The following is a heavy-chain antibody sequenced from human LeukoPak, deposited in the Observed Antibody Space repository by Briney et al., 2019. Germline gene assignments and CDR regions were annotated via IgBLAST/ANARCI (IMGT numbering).Heavy chain of an antibody. Sequence: SETLSLTCAVYGGSFSGYYWSWIRQPPGKGLEWIGDVNHGGSTNYNPSLKSRITISVDTSKNQFSLRLSSVTAADTGVYYCARIGMDYYFYMDVWGKGTTVSVSS. D-gene: IGHD1-14*01. CDR2: VNHGGST. CDR1: GGSFSGYY. J-gene: IGHJ6*03. CDR3: ARIGMDYYFYMDV. V-gene: IGHV4-34*01.